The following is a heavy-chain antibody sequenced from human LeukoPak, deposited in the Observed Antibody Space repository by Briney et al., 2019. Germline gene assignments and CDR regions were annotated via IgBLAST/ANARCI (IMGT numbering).Heavy chain of an antibody. CDR3: ARDILVREPDL. V-gene: IGHV4-38-2*02. J-gene: IGHJ2*01. D-gene: IGHD3-10*01. CDR2: IYHSGST. Sequence: KPSETLSLTCTVSGYSISSGYYWGWIRQPPGKGLEWIGSIYHSGSTYYNPSLKSRVTISVDTSKNQFSLKLSSVTAADTAVYYCARDILVREPDLWGRGTLVTVSS. CDR1: GYSISSGYY.